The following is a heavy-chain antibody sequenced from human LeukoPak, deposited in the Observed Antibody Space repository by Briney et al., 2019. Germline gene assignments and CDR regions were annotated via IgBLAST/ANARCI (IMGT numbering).Heavy chain of an antibody. CDR1: DYSISSGYY. V-gene: IGHV4-38-2*01. D-gene: IGHD3-16*02. CDR3: AIVWGYRYGYFDY. Sequence: SETLSLTCAVSDYSISSGYYWGWIRQPPGKGLEWIGSIYHSGSDYYNPSLKSRVTISVDTSKNQFSLKLSSVTAADTAVYYCAIVWGYRYGYFDYWGQGSLVTVSS. J-gene: IGHJ4*02. CDR2: IYHSGSD.